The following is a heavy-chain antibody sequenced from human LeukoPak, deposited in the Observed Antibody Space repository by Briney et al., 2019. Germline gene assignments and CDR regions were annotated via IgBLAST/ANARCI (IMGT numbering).Heavy chain of an antibody. CDR2: INWNGDST. CDR1: GFTFDNYG. D-gene: IGHD3-22*01. J-gene: IGHJ4*02. CDR3: ARDRYYDTSDFLDY. Sequence: GGXLRLSCAASGFTFDNYGMSWVRQAPGKGLEGVSGINWNGDSTDYADSVKGRFTISRDNAKNSLYLQMNSLRAEDTAFYFCARDRYYDTSDFLDYWGQGTLVTVSS. V-gene: IGHV3-20*04.